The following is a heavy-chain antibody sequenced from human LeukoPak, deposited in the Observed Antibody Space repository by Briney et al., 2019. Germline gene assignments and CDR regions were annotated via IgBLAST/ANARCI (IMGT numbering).Heavy chain of an antibody. D-gene: IGHD3-16*01. CDR1: GYTFTDYY. CDR3: ARGSSVGGLAY. Sequence: ASVTVSCKASGYTFTDYYIHWVRQAPGQGLEWMGWINPNTGGPFYAQKFQGRVTMTRDTSITTAYMELSRLRSDDTAVYYCARGSSVGGLAYWGQRTLVTVSS. V-gene: IGHV1-2*02. CDR2: INPNTGGP. J-gene: IGHJ4*02.